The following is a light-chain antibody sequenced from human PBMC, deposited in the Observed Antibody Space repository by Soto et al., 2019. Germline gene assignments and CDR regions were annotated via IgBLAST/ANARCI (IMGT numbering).Light chain of an antibody. CDR1: RSSIGAGYD. Sequence: QSVLTQPPSLSGAPGQRVTISCTGSRSSIGAGYDVHWYQHLPGTAPKVLIFDNSNRPSGVPDRFSGSKSGTSASLAITGLQAEDEAVYYCHSYDVSLRGPAFGGGTQLTVL. V-gene: IGLV1-40*01. CDR3: HSYDVSLRGPA. CDR2: DNS. J-gene: IGLJ2*01.